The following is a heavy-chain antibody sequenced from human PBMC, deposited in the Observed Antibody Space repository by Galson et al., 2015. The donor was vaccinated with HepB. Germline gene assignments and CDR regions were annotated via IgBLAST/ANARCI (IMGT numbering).Heavy chain of an antibody. Sequence: LRLSCAASGFTFSSYGMHWVRQAPGKGLEWVAVISYDGSNKYYADSVKGRFTISRDNSKNTLYLQMNSLRAEDTAVYYCAKEGQPHANYYYYGMDVWGQGTTVTVSS. J-gene: IGHJ6*02. D-gene: IGHD2-2*01. CDR2: ISYDGSNK. CDR3: AKEGQPHANYYYYGMDV. V-gene: IGHV3-30*18. CDR1: GFTFSSYG.